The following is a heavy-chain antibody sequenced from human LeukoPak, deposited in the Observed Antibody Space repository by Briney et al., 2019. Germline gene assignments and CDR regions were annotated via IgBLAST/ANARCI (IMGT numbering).Heavy chain of an antibody. D-gene: IGHD4-11*01. J-gene: IGHJ4*02. CDR1: GFTLSDYY. V-gene: IGHV3-11*04. CDR3: ARVHNTVF. CDR2: INSASTII. Sequence: GRTLRLSCAASGFTLSDYYVNWLRQAPGKGLEWISYINSASTIIHYADSVKGRFTISRDYAHHSVYLQMTSLSGHDPAVFFFARVHNTVFWGQGDEVTVSS.